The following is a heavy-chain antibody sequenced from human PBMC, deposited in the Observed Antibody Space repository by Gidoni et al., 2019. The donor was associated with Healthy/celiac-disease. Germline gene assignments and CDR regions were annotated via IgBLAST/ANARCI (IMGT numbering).Heavy chain of an antibody. CDR3: ARGGRKWLANREGAFDI. CDR2: ISSSGSTI. V-gene: IGHV3-48*03. Sequence: EVQLVESGGGWVQPGGSLSLTGADSGCTFVSYEMNWVRQAPGKGLEWVSYISSSGSTIYYADSVKGRFTISRDNAKNSLYLQMNSMRAEDTAVYYCARGGRKWLANREGAFDIWGQGTMVTVSS. D-gene: IGHD6-19*01. CDR1: GCTFVSYE. J-gene: IGHJ3*02.